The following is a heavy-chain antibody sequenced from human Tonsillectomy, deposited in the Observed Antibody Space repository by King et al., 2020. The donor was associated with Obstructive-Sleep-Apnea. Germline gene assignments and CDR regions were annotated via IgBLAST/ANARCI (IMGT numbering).Heavy chain of an antibody. Sequence: VQLVESGGVLVQPGGSLRLSCVASGFTFSTYRMNWVRQAPGKGLEWVSYISGSGSPISYADSVKGRFTVSRDNAKNSLYLQMNSLRAEDTAVYYCARDLSWAFDYWGQGTLVTVSS. CDR3: ARDLSWAFDY. J-gene: IGHJ4*02. D-gene: IGHD6-13*01. CDR2: ISGSGSPI. V-gene: IGHV3-48*04. CDR1: GFTFSTYR.